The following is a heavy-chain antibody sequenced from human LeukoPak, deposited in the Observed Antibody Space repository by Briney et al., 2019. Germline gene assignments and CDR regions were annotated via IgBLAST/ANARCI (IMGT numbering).Heavy chain of an antibody. V-gene: IGHV1-18*01. Sequence: ASVRLSCKTSGYTFTYYVISWVRQAPGQGLEWMGWINAYNGNTNDAQKFQGRVTMTTDTSTSTAYMELRSLRSDDTAVYYCARGEKPYDYWGQGTLVSVSS. CDR1: GYTFTYYV. CDR2: INAYNGNT. D-gene: IGHD1-26*01. CDR3: ARGEKPYDY. J-gene: IGHJ4*02.